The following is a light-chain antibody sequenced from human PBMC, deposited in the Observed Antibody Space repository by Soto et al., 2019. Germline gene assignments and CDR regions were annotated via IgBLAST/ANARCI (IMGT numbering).Light chain of an antibody. J-gene: IGKJ5*01. CDR1: QSVGGN. CDR3: QHHGAAPVT. Sequence: EIVLTQSPGTLSLSPGDRATLSCRASQSVGGNVAWYQQIPGQPPKLLIFGASSRATGIADKFSGSGSGTDFTLTISRLEPADFALYYCQHHGAAPVTFGHGTRLEN. V-gene: IGKV3-20*01. CDR2: GAS.